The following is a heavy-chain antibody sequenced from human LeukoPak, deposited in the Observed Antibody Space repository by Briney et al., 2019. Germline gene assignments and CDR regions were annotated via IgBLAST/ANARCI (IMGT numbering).Heavy chain of an antibody. J-gene: IGHJ6*03. D-gene: IGHD3-16*01. CDR2: INHSGST. Sequence: SETLSLTCAVYDGSFSGYYWSWIRQPPEKGLEWIGEINHSGSTNYNPSLKSRVTISVDTSKNQFSLKLSSVTAADTAVYYCARGRGGQVYYYYYMDVWGKGTTVTISS. CDR1: DGSFSGYY. CDR3: ARGRGGQVYYYYYMDV. V-gene: IGHV4-34*01.